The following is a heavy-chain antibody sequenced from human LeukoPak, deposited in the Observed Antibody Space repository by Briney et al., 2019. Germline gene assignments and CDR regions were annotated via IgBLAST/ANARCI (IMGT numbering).Heavy chain of an antibody. J-gene: IGHJ5*02. Sequence: ASVKVSCKASGYTFTSYHMHWVRQAPGQGLEWMGIINPSGGSTSYAQKFQGRVTMTRDTSTSTVYMELSSLRSEDTAVYYCAREYCSGGSCSVGQFDWFDPWGQGTLVTVSS. CDR2: INPSGGST. CDR3: AREYCSGGSCSVGQFDWFDP. D-gene: IGHD2-15*01. V-gene: IGHV1-46*01. CDR1: GYTFTSYH.